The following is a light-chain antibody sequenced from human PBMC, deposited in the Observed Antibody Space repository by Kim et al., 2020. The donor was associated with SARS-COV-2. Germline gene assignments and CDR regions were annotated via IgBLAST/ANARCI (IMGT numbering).Light chain of an antibody. CDR2: KAF. V-gene: IGKV1-5*03. Sequence: DIQMTQSPSTLSSSVGDRVTITCRASQSINSWLAWYQQKPGKAPKLLIYKAFSLESGVPSRFSGSGSGTEFTLTISSLQPDDFATYYCQQYNNYPWTFGQGTKVDIK. CDR1: QSINSW. J-gene: IGKJ1*01. CDR3: QQYNNYPWT.